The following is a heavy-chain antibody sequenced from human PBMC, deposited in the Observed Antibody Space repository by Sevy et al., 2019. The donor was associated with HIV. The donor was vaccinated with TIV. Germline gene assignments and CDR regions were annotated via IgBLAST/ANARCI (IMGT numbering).Heavy chain of an antibody. Sequence: GGSLRLSCAASGFTFSSYAMSWVRQAPGKGLEWVSGISGSGGSTYYADSVKGHFTISRDDSKNTLYLQMNSLRAEDTAVYYCAKAGNIVVAGNKQPYYFDYWGQGTLVTVSS. CDR2: ISGSGGST. CDR1: GFTFSSYA. CDR3: AKAGNIVVAGNKQPYYFDY. V-gene: IGHV3-23*01. D-gene: IGHD6-13*01. J-gene: IGHJ4*02.